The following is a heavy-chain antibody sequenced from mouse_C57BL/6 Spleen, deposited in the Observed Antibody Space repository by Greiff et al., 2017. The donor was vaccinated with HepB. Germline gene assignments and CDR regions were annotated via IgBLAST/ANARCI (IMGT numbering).Heavy chain of an antibody. CDR3: ARDRGSSYYWYFDV. CDR2: INYDGSST. CDR1: GFTFSDYY. J-gene: IGHJ1*03. V-gene: IGHV5-16*01. D-gene: IGHD1-1*01. Sequence: DVMLVESEGGLVQPGSSMKLSCTASGFTFSDYYMAWVRQVPEKGLEWVANINYDGSSTYYLDSLKSRFIISRDNAKNILYLQMSSLKSEDTATYYCARDRGSSYYWYFDVWGTGTTVTVSS.